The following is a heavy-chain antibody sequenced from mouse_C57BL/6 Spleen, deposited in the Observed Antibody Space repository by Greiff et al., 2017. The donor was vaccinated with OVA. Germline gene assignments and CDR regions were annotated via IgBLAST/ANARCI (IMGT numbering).Heavy chain of an antibody. Sequence: EVKVVESGGGLVKPGGSLKLSCAASGFTFSDYGMHWVRQAPEKGLEWVAYISSGSSTIYYADTVKGRFTISRDNAKNTLFLQMTSLRSEDTAMYYCARDYDYYDIAYWGQGTLVTVSA. V-gene: IGHV5-17*01. D-gene: IGHD2-4*01. CDR1: GFTFSDYG. CDR3: ARDYDYYDIAY. J-gene: IGHJ3*01. CDR2: ISSGSSTI.